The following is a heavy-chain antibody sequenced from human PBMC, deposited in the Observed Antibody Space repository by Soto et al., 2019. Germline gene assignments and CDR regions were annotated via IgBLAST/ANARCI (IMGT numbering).Heavy chain of an antibody. CDR2: IYHSSSP. V-gene: IGHV4-4*02. CDR1: GASISSSYW. D-gene: IGHD3-22*01. CDR3: ARGLIGVAGTWDY. Sequence: SETLSLTCAVSGASISSSYWWSWVRQPPGKGLEWIGEIYHSSSPNYNLSLKSRVTISVDKSKNQFSLKLSSMTAADTAVYYCARGLIGVAGTWDYWNQGTLVTVSS. J-gene: IGHJ4*02.